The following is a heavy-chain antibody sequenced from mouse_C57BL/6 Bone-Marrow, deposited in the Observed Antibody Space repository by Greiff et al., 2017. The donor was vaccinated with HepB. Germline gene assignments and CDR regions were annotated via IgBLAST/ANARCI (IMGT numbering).Heavy chain of an antibody. CDR1: GYAFSSSW. V-gene: IGHV1-82*01. D-gene: IGHD2-2*01. Sequence: QVQLQQSGPELVKPGASVKISCKASGYAFSSSWMNWVKQRPGKGLEWIGRIYPGDGDTNYNGKFKGKATLTADKSSSTAYMQLSSLTSEDSAVYFCARSGGRMVTTPFAYWGQGTLVTVSA. CDR3: ARSGGRMVTTPFAY. CDR2: IYPGDGDT. J-gene: IGHJ3*01.